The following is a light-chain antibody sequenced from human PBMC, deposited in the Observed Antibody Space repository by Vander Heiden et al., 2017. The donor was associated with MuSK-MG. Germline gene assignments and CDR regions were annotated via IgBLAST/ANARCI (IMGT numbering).Light chain of an antibody. CDR3: SSQKGSSNDVV. CDR2: DVK. V-gene: IGLV2-14*03. CDR1: RSDVGAYNY. Sequence: QSALTQPASVSGSPGQSITISCPGTRSDVGAYNYVSWYQQHPGKAHKLMIFDVKRRRSGVANRVSGAKSGNTAAPTTTGLQAEEEADYYWSSQKGSSNDVVFGGGTKLTVL. J-gene: IGLJ2*01.